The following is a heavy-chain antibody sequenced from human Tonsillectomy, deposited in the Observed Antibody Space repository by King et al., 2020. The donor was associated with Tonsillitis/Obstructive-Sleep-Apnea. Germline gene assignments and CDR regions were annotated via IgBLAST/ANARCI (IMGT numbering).Heavy chain of an antibody. CDR3: ARVVIFGSINAFDI. Sequence: LQLQESGPGLVKPSETLSLICTVSGGSISRSSYYWGWIRQPPGKGLEWIGIIYYSGSTYYNPSLKSQVTISVDTSKNQFSLKLSSVTAADTAVYYCARVVIFGSINAFDIWGQGTMVTVSS. D-gene: IGHD3/OR15-3a*01. V-gene: IGHV4-39*01. J-gene: IGHJ3*02. CDR1: GGSISRSSYY. CDR2: IYYSGST.